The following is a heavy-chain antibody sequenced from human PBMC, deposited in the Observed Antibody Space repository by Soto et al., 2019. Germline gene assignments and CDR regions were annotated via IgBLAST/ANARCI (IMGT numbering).Heavy chain of an antibody. V-gene: IGHV1-18*01. CDR3: ARDGCGDGKYCYYYGMDV. Sequence: ASVKVSCKASGYTFTSYGISWVRQAPGQGLEWMGWISAYNGNTNYAQKLQGRVTMTTDTSTSTAYMELRSLRSDDTAVYYCARDGCGDGKYCYYYGMDVWGQGTTVTVSS. D-gene: IGHD4-17*01. J-gene: IGHJ6*02. CDR1: GYTFTSYG. CDR2: ISAYNGNT.